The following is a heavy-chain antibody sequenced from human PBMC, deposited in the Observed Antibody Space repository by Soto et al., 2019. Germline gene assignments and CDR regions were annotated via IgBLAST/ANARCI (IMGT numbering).Heavy chain of an antibody. CDR2: IQPGDTDT. V-gene: IGHV5-51*01. J-gene: IGHJ4*02. CDR3: ARLVPTQARLDY. CDR1: GYNFSNDW. D-gene: IGHD6-6*01. Sequence: GEALKICCNPSGYNFSNDWIGWVRQPPGKGLEWMVFIQPGDTDTKYNPSFRGQITISVDKSISTAFLQWTNLRASDTAMYYCARLVPTQARLDYWGQGTLVTVSS.